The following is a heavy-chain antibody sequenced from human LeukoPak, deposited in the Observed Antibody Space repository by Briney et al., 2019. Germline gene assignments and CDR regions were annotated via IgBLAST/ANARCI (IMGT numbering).Heavy chain of an antibody. J-gene: IGHJ4*02. CDR2: MNPNSGNT. CDR1: GYTFTSYD. CDR3: ARQSKAEWLSHNDY. D-gene: IGHD3-3*01. V-gene: IGHV1-8*01. Sequence: ASVKVSCKASGYTFTSYDINWVRQATGQGLERMGWMNPNSGNTGYAQKFQGRVTMTRNTSISTAYMELSSLRSEDTAVYYCARQSKAEWLSHNDYWGQGTLVTVSS.